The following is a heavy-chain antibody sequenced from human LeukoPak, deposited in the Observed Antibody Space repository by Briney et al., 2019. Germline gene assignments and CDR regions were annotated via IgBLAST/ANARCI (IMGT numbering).Heavy chain of an antibody. V-gene: IGHV3-23*01. Sequence: PGGSLRLSCAASGFTFSSYAMSWVRQAPGKGLEWVSAISGSGGSTYYADSVKGRFTISRDNSKNTLYLQTNSLRAEDTAVYYCALQWQQLVHEYFQHWGQGTLVTVSS. D-gene: IGHD6-13*01. J-gene: IGHJ1*01. CDR3: ALQWQQLVHEYFQH. CDR1: GFTFSSYA. CDR2: ISGSGGST.